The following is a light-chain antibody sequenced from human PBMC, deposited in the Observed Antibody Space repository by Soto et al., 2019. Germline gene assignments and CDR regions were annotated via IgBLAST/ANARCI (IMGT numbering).Light chain of an antibody. CDR1: QTISSSF. Sequence: EIVLTQSPGTLSLSPGERATLSCRASQTISSSFLAWYQQKPGQAPRLLISRASRRAPGIPDRFSGSGSWLDFTLTISRLESEDFAVYYCHHLSSSPLYTFGPGTKVEIK. V-gene: IGKV3-20*01. J-gene: IGKJ3*01. CDR3: HHLSSSPLYT. CDR2: RAS.